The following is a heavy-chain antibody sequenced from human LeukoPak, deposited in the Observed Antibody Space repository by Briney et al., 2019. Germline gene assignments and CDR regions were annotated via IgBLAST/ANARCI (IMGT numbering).Heavy chain of an antibody. V-gene: IGHV3-23*01. Sequence: GGSLRLSCVASGFSFSNYAMTWVRQAPGKGLEWVSTITDSGARTYYADSVKGRFTISRANPQNTLDLQMNSLRVEDTAIYYCAKGVGTGMAYHNGMDVWGQGNRVTVSS. CDR1: GFSFSNYA. CDR3: AKGVGTGMAYHNGMDV. D-gene: IGHD5-18*01. J-gene: IGHJ6*02. CDR2: ITDSGART.